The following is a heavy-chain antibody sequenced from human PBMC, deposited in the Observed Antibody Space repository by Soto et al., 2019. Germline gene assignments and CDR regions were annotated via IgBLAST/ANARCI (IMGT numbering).Heavy chain of an antibody. V-gene: IGHV1-2*04. CDR1: GYTFTGYY. CDR3: AREDDYGDRYFDY. J-gene: IGHJ4*02. CDR2: INPNIGGT. D-gene: IGHD4-17*01. Sequence: ASVKVSCKASGYTFTGYYMHWVRQAPGQGLEWMGWINPNIGGTNYAQKFQGWVTMTRDTSISTAYMELSRLRSDDTAVYYCAREDDYGDRYFDYWGQGTLVTVSS.